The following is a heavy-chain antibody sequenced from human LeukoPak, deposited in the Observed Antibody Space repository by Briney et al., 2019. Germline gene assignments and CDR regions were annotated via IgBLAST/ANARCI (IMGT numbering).Heavy chain of an antibody. J-gene: IGHJ2*01. CDR3: TRVAFTLNWYFDL. D-gene: IGHD3-16*01. CDR2: ISYSGNT. V-gene: IGHV4-39*07. CDR1: GGSIGSNTYY. Sequence: SETLSLTCNVSGGSIGSNTYYWGWIRQPPGRGLEWFGIISYSGNTYYNPSLKSRVTISVGSAKNQFSLKLSSVTAADTAVYYCTRVAFTLNWYFDLWGRGALVTVSS.